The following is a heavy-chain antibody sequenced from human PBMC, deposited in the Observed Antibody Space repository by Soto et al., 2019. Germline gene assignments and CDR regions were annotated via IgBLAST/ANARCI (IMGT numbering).Heavy chain of an antibody. CDR2: VYYTGST. D-gene: IGHD6-19*01. CDR3: ARSVAVPGAHIDY. V-gene: IGHV4-59*01. J-gene: IGHJ4*02. CDR1: GGSISCSY. Sequence: SETLSPTCSVSGGSISCSYWSWIRQSPGKGLEWLGYVYYTGSTNYSPSLRSRVSISVDTSKNEFSLRLSSVTAADTAVYFCARSVAVPGAHIDYWGQGTQVTVSS.